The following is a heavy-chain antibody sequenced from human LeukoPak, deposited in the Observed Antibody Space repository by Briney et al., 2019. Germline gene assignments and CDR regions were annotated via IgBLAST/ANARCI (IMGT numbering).Heavy chain of an antibody. V-gene: IGHV3-11*01. D-gene: IGHD6-6*01. J-gene: IGHJ4*02. CDR2: ISSSGSTI. CDR3: ARECIAARRGPPGY. Sequence: PGGSLRLSCAASGFTFSDYYMSSIRQAPRRRLGWGSYISSSGSTIYYADSVKGRFTISRDNAKNSLYLQMNSLRAEDTAVYCCARECIAARRGPPGYWGQGTLVTVSS. CDR1: GFTFSDYY.